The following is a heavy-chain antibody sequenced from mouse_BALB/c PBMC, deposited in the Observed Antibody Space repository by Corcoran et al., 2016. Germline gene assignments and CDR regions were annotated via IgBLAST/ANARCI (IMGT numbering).Heavy chain of an antibody. J-gene: IGHJ1*01. CDR3: ARFYYGSSYGYFDV. Sequence: EVQLQQSGAELVKPGASVKLSCTASGFNIKDTYMHWVKQRPEQGLEWIGRIDPANGNTKYDPKFQGKATITADTSSNTAYLQLSSLTSEDTAVYYCARFYYGSSYGYFDVWGAGTTLTVSS. V-gene: IGHV14-3*02. D-gene: IGHD1-1*01. CDR1: GFNIKDTY. CDR2: IDPANGNT.